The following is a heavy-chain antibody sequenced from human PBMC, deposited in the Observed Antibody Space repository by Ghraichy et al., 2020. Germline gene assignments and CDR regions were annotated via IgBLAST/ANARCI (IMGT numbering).Heavy chain of an antibody. V-gene: IGHV4-34*01. D-gene: IGHD2-15*01. J-gene: IGHJ5*02. CDR3: ARGRSRWKLLPGWFDP. CDR2: INHSGST. Sequence: SETLSLTCAVYGGSFSGYYWSWIRQPPGKGLEWIGEINHSGSTNYNPSLKSRVTISVDTSKNQFSLKLSSVTAADTAVYYCARGRSRWKLLPGWFDPWGQGTLVTVSS. CDR1: GGSFSGYY.